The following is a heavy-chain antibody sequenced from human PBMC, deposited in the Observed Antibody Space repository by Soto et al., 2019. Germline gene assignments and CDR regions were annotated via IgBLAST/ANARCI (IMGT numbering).Heavy chain of an antibody. CDR2: IYIGGST. V-gene: IGHV3-66*04. CDR3: ATLTNLDY. Sequence: EVQLVESGGGLVQPGGSLRLSCAASGFTVSSNYMSWVRQAPGKGLEWVSVIYIGGSTDYADSVKGRFTISRDNSKNTLYLPMNSLRAEDTAVYYCATLTNLDYWGQGTRVTVSS. CDR1: GFTVSSNY. D-gene: IGHD4-4*01. J-gene: IGHJ4*02.